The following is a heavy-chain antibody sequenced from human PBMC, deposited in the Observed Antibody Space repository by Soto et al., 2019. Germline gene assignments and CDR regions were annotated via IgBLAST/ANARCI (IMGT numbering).Heavy chain of an antibody. CDR1: GFTFSSYW. CDR2: IKEDGSDM. CDR3: ATEVWVYYDFWSGYSDY. D-gene: IGHD3-3*01. V-gene: IGHV3-7*01. J-gene: IGHJ4*02. Sequence: LRLSCAASGFTFSSYWSSWVRQAPGKGLEWVANIKEDGSDMYYVDSVKGRFTISRDNAKNSLYLQMNSLRAEDTAVYYCATEVWVYYDFWSGYSDYWGQGTLVTVSS.